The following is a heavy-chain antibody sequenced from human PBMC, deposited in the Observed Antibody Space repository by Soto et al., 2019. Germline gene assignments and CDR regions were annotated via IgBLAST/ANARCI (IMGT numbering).Heavy chain of an antibody. Sequence: PGGSLRLSCAASGFSFRNYAIHWVRQAPGKGLEWVAVISRDGSHKYYLDSVKGRFTISRDNSKDTVNLLMNSLRDDDSAMYYCARSRNSAVADSSDFWGQGTLVTVSS. D-gene: IGHD1-26*01. CDR3: ARSRNSAVADSSDF. J-gene: IGHJ4*02. CDR1: GFSFRNYA. CDR2: ISRDGSHK. V-gene: IGHV3-30*04.